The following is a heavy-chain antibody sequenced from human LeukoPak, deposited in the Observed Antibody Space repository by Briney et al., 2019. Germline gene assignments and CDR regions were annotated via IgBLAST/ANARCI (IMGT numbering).Heavy chain of an antibody. J-gene: IGHJ6*02. CDR3: ARDRDGMDV. CDR1: GYTFTGYY. CDR2: INPNSDGT. D-gene: IGHD3-10*01. V-gene: IGHV1-2*02. Sequence: ASVKVSCKASGYTFTGYYRHWVRQAPGQGLEWMGWINPNSDGTNYAQKFQGRVTMTRDTSTSTTYMEVSRLRSDDTAVYYCARDRDGMDVWGQGTTVTVSS.